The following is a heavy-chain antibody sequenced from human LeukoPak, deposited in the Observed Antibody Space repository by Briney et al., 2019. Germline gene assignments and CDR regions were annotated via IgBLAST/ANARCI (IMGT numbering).Heavy chain of an antibody. V-gene: IGHV3-53*01. J-gene: IGHJ4*02. D-gene: IGHD6-13*01. CDR3: ARPWYRGIAAAGPGDY. CDR2: IYSGGST. Sequence: GGSLRLSCAAPGFTVSSNYMSWVRQAPGKGLEWVSVIYSGGSTYYADSVKGRFTISRDNSKNTLYLQMNSLRAEDTAVYYCARPWYRGIAAAGPGDYWGQGTLVTVSS. CDR1: GFTVSSNY.